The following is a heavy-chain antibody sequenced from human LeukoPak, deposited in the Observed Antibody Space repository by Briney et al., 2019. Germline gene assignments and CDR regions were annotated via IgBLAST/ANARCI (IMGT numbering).Heavy chain of an antibody. J-gene: IGHJ4*02. CDR1: GFIFTTYW. CDR3: ARLGPVTKDHYCDY. V-gene: IGHV3-7*01. D-gene: IGHD4-17*01. CDR2: INQDESSQ. Sequence: GGSLRLSCAASGFIFTTYWMGGVREAPGKGLEWVANINQDESSQYYVDAVRGRFTISRDNAKNSLNLQMNSLRGEDTAVYFCARLGPVTKDHYCDYWGQGTLVTVSS.